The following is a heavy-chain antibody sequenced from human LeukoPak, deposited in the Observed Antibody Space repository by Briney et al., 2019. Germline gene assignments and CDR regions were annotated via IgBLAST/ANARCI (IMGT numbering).Heavy chain of an antibody. CDR3: ARVYGDLHLDY. Sequence: GGSLRLSCAASGFTFSSYEMNWVRQAPGKGLEWVSYISSSGSTIYYADSVKGRFTISRDNAKNSLYLQMSSLRAEDTAVYYCARVYGDLHLDYWGQGTLVTVSS. CDR2: ISSSGSTI. V-gene: IGHV3-48*03. CDR1: GFTFSSYE. J-gene: IGHJ4*02. D-gene: IGHD4-17*01.